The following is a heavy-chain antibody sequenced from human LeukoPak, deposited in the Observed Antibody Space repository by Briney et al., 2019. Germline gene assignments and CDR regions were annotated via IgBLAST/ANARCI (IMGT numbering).Heavy chain of an antibody. J-gene: IGHJ4*02. Sequence: SETLSLTCTVSGCSLSSYYWSWLRQPAGKGLEWIGRIYTSGSTNYNPSLTSRVTMSVDTYKNQFSLKLSSVTAGDTAVYYCAREVLWFGELSGFDWGQGTLVTVSS. CDR3: AREVLWFGELSGFD. D-gene: IGHD3-10*01. CDR1: GCSLSSYY. CDR2: IYTSGST. V-gene: IGHV4-4*07.